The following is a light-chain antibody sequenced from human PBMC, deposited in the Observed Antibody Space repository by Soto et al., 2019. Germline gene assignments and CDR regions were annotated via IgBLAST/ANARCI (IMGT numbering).Light chain of an antibody. CDR2: KAS. CDR3: QQYNTYSRT. CDR1: QSISNW. Sequence: DIQMTPSPSTLSASVGDRVTITCRASQSISNWLAWYQQRPGKAPKLLIYKASSLEGGVPSRFSGSGSGTEFTLTISSLQPDDFATYYCQQYNTYSRTFGRGTKVEIK. V-gene: IGKV1-5*03. J-gene: IGKJ1*01.